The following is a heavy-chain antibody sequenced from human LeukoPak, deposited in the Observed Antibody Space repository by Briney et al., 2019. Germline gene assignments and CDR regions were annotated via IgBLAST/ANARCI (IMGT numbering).Heavy chain of an antibody. CDR2: IYHSGST. J-gene: IGHJ5*02. CDR1: GGSINNPNYY. D-gene: IGHD2-2*02. CDR3: ARAATRYCSSTSCYTAYNWFDP. Sequence: PSQTPSLTCTVSGGSINNPNYYWSWIRQPAGKGLEWIGSIYHSGSTYYNPSLKSRVTISVDTSKNQFSLKLSSVTAADTAVYYCARAATRYCSSTSCYTAYNWFDPWGQGTLVTVSS. V-gene: IGHV4-61*02.